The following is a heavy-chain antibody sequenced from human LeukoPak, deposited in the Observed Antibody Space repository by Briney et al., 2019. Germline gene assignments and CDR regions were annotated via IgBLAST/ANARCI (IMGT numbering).Heavy chain of an antibody. Sequence: GASVKVSCKVSGYTLTELSMHWVRQAPGKGLEWMGGFDPEDGETIYAQKFQGRVTMTEDTSTDTAYMELSSLRSEDTAMYYCATWGYCSGGSCYPYYFDYWGQGTLVTVSS. CDR2: FDPEDGET. V-gene: IGHV1-24*01. J-gene: IGHJ4*02. D-gene: IGHD2-15*01. CDR3: ATWGYCSGGSCYPYYFDY. CDR1: GYTLTELS.